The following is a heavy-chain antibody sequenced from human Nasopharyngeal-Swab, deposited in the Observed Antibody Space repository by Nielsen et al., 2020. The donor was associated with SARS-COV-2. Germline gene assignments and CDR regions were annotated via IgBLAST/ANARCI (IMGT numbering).Heavy chain of an antibody. V-gene: IGHV4-59*13. CDR1: GGSISSYY. CDR3: ARGGSYYDILTGYLAFDY. J-gene: IGHJ4*02. D-gene: IGHD3-9*01. Sequence: SETLSLTRTVSGGSISSYYWSWIRQPPGKGLEWIGYIYYSGSTNYNPSLKSRVTISVDTSKNQFSLKLSSVTAADTAVYYCARGGSYYDILTGYLAFDYWGQGTLVTVSS. CDR2: IYYSGST.